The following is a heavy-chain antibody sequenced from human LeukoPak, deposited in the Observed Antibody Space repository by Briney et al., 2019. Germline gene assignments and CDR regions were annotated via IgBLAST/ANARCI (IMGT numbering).Heavy chain of an antibody. J-gene: IGHJ4*02. CDR3: ARGLVYYGSGPESYFDY. CDR2: IYTSGST. D-gene: IGHD3-10*01. Sequence: PSETLSLTCTVSGGSISSYYWSWIRQPAGKGLELIGRIYTSGSTNYNPSLKSRVTMSVDTSKNQFSLKLSSVTAADTAVYYCARGLVYYGSGPESYFDYWGQGTLVTVSS. V-gene: IGHV4-4*07. CDR1: GGSISSYY.